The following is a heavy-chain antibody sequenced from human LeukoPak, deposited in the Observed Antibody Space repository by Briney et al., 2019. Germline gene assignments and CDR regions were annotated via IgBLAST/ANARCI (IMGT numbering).Heavy chain of an antibody. D-gene: IGHD3-10*01. CDR3: AKADRGWGVITKD. V-gene: IGHV3-23*01. Sequence: GGSLRLSCAASGFTFSSYAMSWVRQAPGKGLEWVSAIGGSSDFTYYAEYVKGRFTISRDNSKKTLYLQMNSLRAEDTAIYYCAKADRGWGVITKDWGQGTLVTVSS. J-gene: IGHJ4*02. CDR1: GFTFSSYA. CDR2: IGGSSDFT.